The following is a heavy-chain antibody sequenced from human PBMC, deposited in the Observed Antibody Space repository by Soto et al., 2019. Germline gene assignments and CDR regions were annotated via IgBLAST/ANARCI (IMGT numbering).Heavy chain of an antibody. CDR1: GGSISSNSDY. D-gene: IGHD3-10*01. CDR3: ARRGTVAGTYSFGP. V-gene: IGHV4-39*02. J-gene: IGHJ5*02. Sequence: QLQLQASGAGLVKPSETLSLTCTVSGGSISSNSDYWGWIRQPPGKGLEWIGSINYSGTTYYNPSLNSRVPVSVDTSTNPLSLTLRSVTAAVTAVYYCARRGTVAGTYSFGPWGQGTLVTVSS. CDR2: INYSGTT.